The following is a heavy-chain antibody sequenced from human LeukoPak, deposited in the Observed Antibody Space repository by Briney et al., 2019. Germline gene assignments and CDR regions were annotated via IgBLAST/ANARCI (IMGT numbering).Heavy chain of an antibody. Sequence: ASVKVSCKASGYTFTSYGISWVRQAPGQGLGGLGWISAYNGNTNYAQKLQGRVTMTTDTSTSTAYMELRSLRSDDTAVYYCARENSEDFWSGYATQHNNWFDPWGQGTLVTVSS. D-gene: IGHD3-3*01. CDR2: ISAYNGNT. CDR3: ARENSEDFWSGYATQHNNWFDP. V-gene: IGHV1-18*01. CDR1: GYTFTSYG. J-gene: IGHJ5*02.